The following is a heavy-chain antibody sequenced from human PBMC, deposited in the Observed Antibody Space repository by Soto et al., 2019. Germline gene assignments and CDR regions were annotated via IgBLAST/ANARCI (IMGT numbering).Heavy chain of an antibody. D-gene: IGHD1-26*01. CDR3: ARARMTSGADNDS. J-gene: IGHJ4*02. CDR2: ITPYNGNA. V-gene: IGHV1-18*04. CDR1: GYTFSNFG. Sequence: ASVKVSCKASGYTFSNFGINWVRHAPGQGLEWMGWITPYNGNANYAQKHQDRLTITTDTTTNTAYLELRSLRSDDTAVYFCARARMTSGADNDSWGQGTLVTVSS.